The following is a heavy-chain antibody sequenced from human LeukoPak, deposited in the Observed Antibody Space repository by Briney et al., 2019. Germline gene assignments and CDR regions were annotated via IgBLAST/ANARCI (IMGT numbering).Heavy chain of an antibody. V-gene: IGHV3-23*01. CDR1: GFTFSSYA. D-gene: IGHD2-2*01. Sequence: GGSLRLSCAASGFTFSSYAMSWVRQAPGKGPEWVSGISGSGGGTYYADSVKGRFAISRDNSKNTLSLQMNSLRAEDTAVYYCAKDGYCSSTNCYPAPYWGQGTLVTVSS. CDR3: AKDGYCSSTNCYPAPY. CDR2: ISGSGGGT. J-gene: IGHJ4*02.